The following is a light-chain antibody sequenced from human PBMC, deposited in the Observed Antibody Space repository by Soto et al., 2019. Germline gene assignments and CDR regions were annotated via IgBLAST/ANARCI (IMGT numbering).Light chain of an antibody. J-gene: IGLJ1*01. CDR3: SSYTSSSTLV. V-gene: IGLV2-14*04. Sequence: NRTSSDVGDYNYVSWYQQHPGKAPKVMIYDVSNRPSGVSNRFSGSKSGNTASLTISGLQAEDEADYYCSSYTSSSTLVFGTGTKVTVL. CDR2: DVS. CDR1: SSDVGDYNY.